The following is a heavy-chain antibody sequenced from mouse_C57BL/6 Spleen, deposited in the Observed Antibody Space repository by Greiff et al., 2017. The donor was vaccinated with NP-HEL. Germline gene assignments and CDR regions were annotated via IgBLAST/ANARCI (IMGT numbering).Heavy chain of an antibody. D-gene: IGHD2-4*01. CDR1: GYTFTDYN. V-gene: IGHV1-22*01. J-gene: IGHJ3*01. CDR2: INPNNGGT. CDR3: ARGNDYDQGFAY. Sequence: EVQRVESGPELVKPGASVKMSCKASGYTFTDYNMHWVKQSHGKSLEWIGYINPNNGGTSYNQKFKGKATLTVNKSSSTAYMELRSLTSEDSAVYYCARGNDYDQGFAYWGQGTLVTVSA.